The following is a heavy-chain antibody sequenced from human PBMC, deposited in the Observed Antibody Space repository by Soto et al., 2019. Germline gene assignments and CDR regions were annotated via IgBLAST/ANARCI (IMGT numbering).Heavy chain of an antibody. CDR1: GGTFSSYT. J-gene: IGHJ4*02. Sequence: QVQLVQSGAEVKKPGSSVKVSCKASGGTFSSYTISWVRQAPGQGLEWMGRIIPILGIANYAQKFQGRVTITADKSTSTAYMELSSLRSEDTAVYYCARGPLYYYGSGSLPYYFDYWGQGTLVTVSS. V-gene: IGHV1-69*02. CDR3: ARGPLYYYGSGSLPYYFDY. D-gene: IGHD3-10*01. CDR2: IIPILGIA.